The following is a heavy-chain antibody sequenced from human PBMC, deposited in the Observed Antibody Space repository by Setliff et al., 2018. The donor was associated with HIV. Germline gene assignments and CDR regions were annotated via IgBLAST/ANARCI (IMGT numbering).Heavy chain of an antibody. V-gene: IGHV3-72*01. Sequence: GGSLRLSCAASGFTFSDHLMDWVRQAPGKGLEWVARSRSKARSYTTEYAASVQGRFTISRDDSKTSLYLQMDSLRTEDTAIYYCARDLYSSGCSWFDPRGQGTLVTVSS. CDR1: GFTFSDHL. D-gene: IGHD6-19*01. J-gene: IGHJ5*02. CDR2: SRSKARSYTT. CDR3: ARDLYSSGCSWFDP.